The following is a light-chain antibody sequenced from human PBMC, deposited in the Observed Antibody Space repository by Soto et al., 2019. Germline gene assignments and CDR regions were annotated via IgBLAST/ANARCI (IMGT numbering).Light chain of an antibody. V-gene: IGKV3-15*01. CDR1: QRIGSD. J-gene: IGKJ5*01. Sequence: TQSPATLSVSPGARASPSCRACQRIGSDLSAYQQKPRQAPSLLIYGTATRAPGIPPRFSGSGSGTEFTLTIGSLQSEDFSPYYCQQYNNWSPITFGQGTRLEIK. CDR3: QQYNNWSPIT. CDR2: GTA.